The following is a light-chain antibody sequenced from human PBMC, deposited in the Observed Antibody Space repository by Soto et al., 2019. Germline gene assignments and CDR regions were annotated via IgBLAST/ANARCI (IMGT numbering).Light chain of an antibody. CDR1: QGIGDY. V-gene: IGKV1-27*01. CDR2: VAS. J-gene: IGKJ2*02. CDR3: QKYNTDPCT. Sequence: DIQMTQSPSSLSASVGDRVTITCRASQGIGDYLAWYQQKPGEVPNLLIYVASTLHSGVPSRFSGSRSGTDFTLTISSLQPEDAATYYCQKYNTDPCTFGQGTKLEIK.